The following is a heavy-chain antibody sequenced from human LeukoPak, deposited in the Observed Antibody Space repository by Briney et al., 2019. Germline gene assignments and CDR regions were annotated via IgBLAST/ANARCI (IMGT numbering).Heavy chain of an antibody. V-gene: IGHV3-53*01. CDR2: IYSGGST. CDR1: GFTVITNY. J-gene: IGHJ6*02. CDR3: ARDRRAPGGMDV. D-gene: IGHD7-27*01. Sequence: GGSLRLSCAASGFTVITNYMSWARQARGKGLEWVSVIYSGGSTYYADSVKGRLTISRDNSKNTVYLQMNSLRAEDTAVYYCARDRRAPGGMDVWGHGTTVSVSS.